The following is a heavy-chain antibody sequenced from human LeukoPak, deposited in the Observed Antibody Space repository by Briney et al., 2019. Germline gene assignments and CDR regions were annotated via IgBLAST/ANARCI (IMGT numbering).Heavy chain of an antibody. J-gene: IGHJ3*02. CDR2: IYYSGGT. CDR3: ARVKGGAFDI. Sequence: SQTLSLTCTVSGGSISSGGYYWSWIRQHPGTGLEWIGYIYYSGGTYYNPSLKSRVTISVDTSKNQFSLKLSSVTAADTAVYYCARVKGGAFDIWGQGTMVTVSS. CDR1: GGSISSGGYY. V-gene: IGHV4-31*03.